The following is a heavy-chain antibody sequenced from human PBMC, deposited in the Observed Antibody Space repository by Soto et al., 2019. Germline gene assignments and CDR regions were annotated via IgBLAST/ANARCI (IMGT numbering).Heavy chain of an antibody. Sequence: PVGFLRFSCGACGFTFRSYGMHLVRQAPGKGLEGVAVIWYDGSNKYYADSVKGRFTISRDNYKNTLYLQMNSLRAEDTAVYYSARDLIDYPSSKNRADYYYGMDVWGQGNMVTISS. V-gene: IGHV3-33*01. J-gene: IGHJ6*02. CDR1: GFTFRSYG. D-gene: IGHD6-6*01. CDR2: IWYDGSNK. CDR3: ARDLIDYPSSKNRADYYYGMDV.